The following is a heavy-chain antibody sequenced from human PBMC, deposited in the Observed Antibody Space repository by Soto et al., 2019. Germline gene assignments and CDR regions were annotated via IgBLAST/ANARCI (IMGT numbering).Heavy chain of an antibody. CDR1: GFTFSNYA. V-gene: IGHV3-23*01. CDR2: INGGGGTT. J-gene: IGHJ4*02. Sequence: EVQLLESGGGLVQPGGSLRLSCAASGFTFSNYAMNWVRQAPGKGLQYVSVINGGGGTTYYAASVKGRFTISRVNSKNTLYLQMNSLSAEDTAIYYCARRTTRAVVPAADDYWGPGTLVTVSS. D-gene: IGHD2-2*01. CDR3: ARRTTRAVVPAADDY.